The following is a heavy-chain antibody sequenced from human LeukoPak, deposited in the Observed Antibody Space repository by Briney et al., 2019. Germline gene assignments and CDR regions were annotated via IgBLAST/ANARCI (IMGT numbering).Heavy chain of an antibody. J-gene: IGHJ6*03. CDR3: AKAPGLVGFYYYYYMDV. D-gene: IGHD3/OR15-3a*01. Sequence: GGSLRLSCAASGFTFSSYGMHWVRQAPGKGLEWVAFIRYDGSNKYYADSVKGRFTISRDNSKNTLYLQMNSLRAEDTAVYYCAKAPGLVGFYYYYYMDVWGKGTTVTVSS. V-gene: IGHV3-30*02. CDR1: GFTFSSYG. CDR2: IRYDGSNK.